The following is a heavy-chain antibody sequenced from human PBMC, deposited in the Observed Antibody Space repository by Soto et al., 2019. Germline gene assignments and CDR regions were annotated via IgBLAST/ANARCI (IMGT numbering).Heavy chain of an antibody. CDR1: GFSLSTNGVG. V-gene: IGHV2-5*02. D-gene: IGHD5-18*01. Sequence: SGPTLVNPTQTLTLTCTFSGFSLSTNGVGVGWIRQPPGKALEWLALIYWDDDKRYSPSLKSRLTITQDTSKNQVVLTMTNMDPVDTATYYCAHVGDTYGYYYYGVDVWGQGTTVTVSS. J-gene: IGHJ6*02. CDR2: IYWDDDK. CDR3: AHVGDTYGYYYYGVDV.